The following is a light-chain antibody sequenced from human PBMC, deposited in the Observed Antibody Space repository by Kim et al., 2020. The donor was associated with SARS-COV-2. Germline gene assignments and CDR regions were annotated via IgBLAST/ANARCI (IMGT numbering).Light chain of an antibody. Sequence: PGDRATLSCRASQSISSEFLAWYQQISGQPPRLLIFGASNRAAGIPDRFSGGGSGTDFTLTITRLEPADSAVYYCQQYTTSPPAYTFGQGTKLEI. CDR3: QQYTTSPPAYT. CDR1: QSISSEF. J-gene: IGKJ2*01. CDR2: GAS. V-gene: IGKV3-20*01.